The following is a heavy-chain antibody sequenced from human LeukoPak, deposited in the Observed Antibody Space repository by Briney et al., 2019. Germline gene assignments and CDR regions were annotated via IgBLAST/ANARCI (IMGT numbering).Heavy chain of an antibody. CDR3: ATSPHFDWLSPFDY. J-gene: IGHJ4*02. Sequence: GRSLRLSCAASGFTFSSYGMHWVRQAPGKGLEWVAVISYDGANKYYADSVKGRFTISRDNSQKTLYLQMNSLRTEDTAVYHCATSPHFDWLSPFDYWGQGTLVTVSS. D-gene: IGHD3-9*01. CDR1: GFTFSSYG. V-gene: IGHV3-30*03. CDR2: ISYDGANK.